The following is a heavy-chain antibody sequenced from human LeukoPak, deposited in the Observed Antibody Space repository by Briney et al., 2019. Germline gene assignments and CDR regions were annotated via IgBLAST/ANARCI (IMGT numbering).Heavy chain of an antibody. CDR3: VGGWSTGFDY. Sequence: GASVKVSCKASGYTFTGYYMHWVRQAPGQGLEWMGWINPNSGGTNYAQKFQGRVTMSRDTSISTAYMEMTRLTSEDTAVYYCVGGWSTGFDYWGQGTLVTVS. V-gene: IGHV1-2*02. D-gene: IGHD6-19*01. CDR1: GYTFTGYY. J-gene: IGHJ4*02. CDR2: INPNSGGT.